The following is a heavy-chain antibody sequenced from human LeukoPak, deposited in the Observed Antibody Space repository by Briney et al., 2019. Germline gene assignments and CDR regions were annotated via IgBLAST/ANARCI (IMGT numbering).Heavy chain of an antibody. V-gene: IGHV3-73*01. J-gene: IGHJ6*02. CDR1: GFTFSGSA. CDR3: ASEQTYYFSMDV. CDR2: IRSKPNNYAT. D-gene: IGHD1/OR15-1a*01. Sequence: PGGFLRLSCAASGFTFSGSAMHWVRLASGKGLEWVGRIRSKPNNYATAYAASVKGRFTISRDDSKNTAYLQMNSLKIEDTAVYFCASEQTYYFSMDVWGQGTTVTVSS.